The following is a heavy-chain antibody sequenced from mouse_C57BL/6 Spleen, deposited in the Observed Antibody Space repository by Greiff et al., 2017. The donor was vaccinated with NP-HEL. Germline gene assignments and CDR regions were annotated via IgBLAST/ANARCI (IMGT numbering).Heavy chain of an antibody. J-gene: IGHJ4*01. V-gene: IGHV5-17*01. D-gene: IGHD2-1*01. Sequence: EVKLVESGGGLVKPGGSLKLSCAASGFTFSDYGMHWVRQAPEKGLEWVAYISSGSSTIYYADTVKGRFTISRDNAQNTLFLQRTSLRSEDTAMYYCARNYDYAMDYWGQGTSVTVSS. CDR1: GFTFSDYG. CDR3: ARNYDYAMDY. CDR2: ISSGSSTI.